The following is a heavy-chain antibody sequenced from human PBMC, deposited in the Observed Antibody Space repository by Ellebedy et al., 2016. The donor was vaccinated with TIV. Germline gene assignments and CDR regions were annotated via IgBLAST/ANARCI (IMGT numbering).Heavy chain of an antibody. J-gene: IGHJ6*03. CDR3: ARQHDPKYNNYMDV. CDR1: GDSISPYY. CDR2: IYYSGSA. V-gene: IGHV4-59*01. Sequence: MPSETLSLTCTVSGDSISPYYWNWIRQPPGKGLEWIGYIYYSGSANYNPSLKSRVTISVDRSKNQFSLNLSSVTAADTAMYYCARQHDPKYNNYMDVWGKGTTVTASS.